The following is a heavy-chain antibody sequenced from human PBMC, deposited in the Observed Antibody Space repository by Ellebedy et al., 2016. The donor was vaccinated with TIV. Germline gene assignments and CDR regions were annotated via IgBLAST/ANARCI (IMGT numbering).Heavy chain of an antibody. D-gene: IGHD4-17*01. CDR3: ARRGSYGDYAVQVNNWFDS. V-gene: IGHV3-7*01. CDR1: GFSFRSYW. J-gene: IGHJ5*01. CDR2: IYQDGSDE. Sequence: GESLKISCAASGFSFRSYWMSWVRQAPGKGLEWVANIYQDGSDEYYVDSVKGRFTISRDNAKNSLYLQMNSLRVEDTAVYYCARRGSYGDYAVQVNNWFDSWGQGTLVTV.